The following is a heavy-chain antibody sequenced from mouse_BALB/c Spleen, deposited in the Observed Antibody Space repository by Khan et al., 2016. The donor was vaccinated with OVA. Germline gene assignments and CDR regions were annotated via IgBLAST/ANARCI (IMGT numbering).Heavy chain of an antibody. CDR2: VNPNNGDT. D-gene: IGHD2-14*01. CDR3: ARGYDFFAY. J-gene: IGHJ3*01. Sequence: EVQLQESGPDLVKPGASVKISCKASGYSFTAYYLSWVKQSHGESLEWIGRVNPNNGDTTYNQKFKGKALLTVDKSSNTAYMDLRSLTSEDSAVYYCARGYDFFAYWGQGTLVTVSA. V-gene: IGHV1-26*01. CDR1: GYSFTAYY.